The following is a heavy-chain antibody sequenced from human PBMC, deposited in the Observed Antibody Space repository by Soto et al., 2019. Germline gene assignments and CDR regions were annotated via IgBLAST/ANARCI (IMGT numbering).Heavy chain of an antibody. CDR1: GFTFSSYG. Sequence: QVQLVESGGGVVQPGRSLRLSCAASGFTFSSYGMHWVRQAPGKGLEWVAVISYDGSNTYYADSVKGRFTISRDNSKNTLYLQMNSLRAEDTAVYYCAKLSTVTNYYGMDVWGQGTTVTVSS. V-gene: IGHV3-30*18. D-gene: IGHD4-4*01. CDR2: ISYDGSNT. J-gene: IGHJ6*02. CDR3: AKLSTVTNYYGMDV.